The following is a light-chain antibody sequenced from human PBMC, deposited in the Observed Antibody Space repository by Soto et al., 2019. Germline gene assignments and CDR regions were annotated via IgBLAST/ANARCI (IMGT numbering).Light chain of an antibody. V-gene: IGKV3-11*01. J-gene: IGKJ1*01. CDR3: QQRSNWPT. CDR1: QSVSSY. Sequence: IVLAQSPATLSFSPGERATLSVRASQSVSSYLAWYQQKPGQAPRLLIYDASNRATGIPARFSGSGSGTDFTLTISSLEPEDFAVYYCQQRSNWPTFGQGTKVDIK. CDR2: DAS.